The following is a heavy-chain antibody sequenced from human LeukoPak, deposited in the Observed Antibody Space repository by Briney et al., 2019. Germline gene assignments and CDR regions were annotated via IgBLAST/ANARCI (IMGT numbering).Heavy chain of an antibody. CDR2: IFHSGNT. Sequence: SETLSLTCTVSGGSISSGDYYWGWIRQPPGKGLEWIASIFHSGNTYYNPSLKSRVTISVDTSKNQFSLKLNSVTAADTAVYYCARDPGKSGSCLLHGCVDWFDPWGQGTLVTVSS. CDR1: GGSISSGDYY. J-gene: IGHJ5*02. V-gene: IGHV4-39*07. CDR3: ARDPGKSGSCLLHGCVDWFDP. D-gene: IGHD2-15*01.